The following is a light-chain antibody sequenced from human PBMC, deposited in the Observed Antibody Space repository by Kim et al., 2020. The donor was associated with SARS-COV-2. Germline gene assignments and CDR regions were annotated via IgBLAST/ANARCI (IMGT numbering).Light chain of an antibody. CDR3: SSYTSSSTV. V-gene: IGLV2-14*01. CDR2: DVS. Sequence: QSALTQPASVSGSPGQSITISCTGTSSDVGGYNYVSWYQQHPGKAPKLMIYDVSKRPSGVSNRFSGSKSGNTDSLTISGLQAEDEADYYCSSYTSSSTVFGTGTKVTVL. J-gene: IGLJ1*01. CDR1: SSDVGGYNY.